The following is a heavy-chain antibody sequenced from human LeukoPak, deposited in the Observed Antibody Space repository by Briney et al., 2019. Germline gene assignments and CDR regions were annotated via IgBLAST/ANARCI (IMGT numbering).Heavy chain of an antibody. CDR2: ISGGGTTT. D-gene: IGHD3-10*01. CDR1: GFTFSSYE. J-gene: IGHJ4*02. V-gene: IGHV3-48*03. CDR3: AGPGRYGAGSYHY. Sequence: GGSLRLSCEASGFTFSSYEMNWGRQAPGRGPEWVAYISGGGTTTYYADFVKGRFTISRDNAKNSLFLQMNSLRAEDTAVYYCAGPGRYGAGSYHYWGQGTLVTVAS.